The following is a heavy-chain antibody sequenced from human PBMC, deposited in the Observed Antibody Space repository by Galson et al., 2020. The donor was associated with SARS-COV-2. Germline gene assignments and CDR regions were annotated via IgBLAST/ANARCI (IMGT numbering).Heavy chain of an antibody. Sequence: GGSLRLSCAASGFTFSSYAMHWVRQAPGKGLEWVAVISYDGRNKYYADSVKGRFTISRDNSKNTLYLQMNSLRAEDTAVYYCARARSGYYTNAFDIWGQGTMVTVSS. J-gene: IGHJ3*02. V-gene: IGHV3-30*04. CDR2: ISYDGRNK. CDR3: ARARSGYYTNAFDI. D-gene: IGHD3-22*01. CDR1: GFTFSSYA.